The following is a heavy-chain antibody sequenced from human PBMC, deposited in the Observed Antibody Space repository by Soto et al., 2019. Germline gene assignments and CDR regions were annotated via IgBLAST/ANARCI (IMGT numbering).Heavy chain of an antibody. V-gene: IGHV3-30*03. CDR3: AAQKYSSFNY. CDR2: ISYDGSNK. D-gene: IGHD6-6*01. J-gene: IGHJ4*02. CDR1: GFTFSSYG. Sequence: GGSLRLSCAASGFTFSSYGMHWVRQAPGKGLEWVAVISYDGSNKYYADSVKGRFTISRDNSKNTLYLQMNSLRAEDTAVYYCAAQKYSSFNYWGQGTLVTVSS.